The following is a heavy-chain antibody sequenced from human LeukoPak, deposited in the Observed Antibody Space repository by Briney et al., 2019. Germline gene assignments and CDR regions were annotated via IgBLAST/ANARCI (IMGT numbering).Heavy chain of an antibody. V-gene: IGHV3-21*01. J-gene: IGHJ3*02. CDR1: GFTFSIHR. CDR3: ARRIAAAVDAFDI. CDR2: ISNSSSHI. D-gene: IGHD6-13*01. Sequence: GGSLRLSRAASGFTFSIHRMNWVRQAPGKGLEWVSSISNSSSHIYYADPVKGRFTISRDNAKNSLYLQMDSLRAEDTAVYYCARRIAAAVDAFDIWGQGTMVTVSS.